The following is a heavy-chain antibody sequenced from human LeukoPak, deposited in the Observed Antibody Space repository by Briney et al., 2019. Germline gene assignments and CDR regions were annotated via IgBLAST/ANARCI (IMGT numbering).Heavy chain of an antibody. V-gene: IGHV3-21*01. CDR3: AREMVDYYYGMDV. CDR1: GFTFSSYS. J-gene: IGHJ6*02. CDR2: ISSSSSYI. D-gene: IGHD2-15*01. Sequence: PGGSLRLSCAASGFTFSSYSMNWVRQAPGKGLEWVSSISSSSSYIYYADSVKGRFTISRDNSKNTLYLQMNSLRAEDTAVYYCAREMVDYYYGMDVWGQGTTVTVSS.